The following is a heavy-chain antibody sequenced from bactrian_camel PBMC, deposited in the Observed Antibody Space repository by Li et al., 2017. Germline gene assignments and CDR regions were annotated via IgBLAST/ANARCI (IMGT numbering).Heavy chain of an antibody. CDR2: ISSAADTT. D-gene: IGHD6*01. Sequence: QLVESGGGLVKPGGSLTLSCAASGFTFSTSDMTWVRQTPGKGLEWVSSISSAADTTYYSDSVKGRFTISRDNAKNTLTLQLNSLKTEDTAMYFCATYGSWYEFGNNYWGQG. CDR1: GFTFSTSD. V-gene: IGHV3S40*01. CDR3: ATYGSWYEFGNNY. J-gene: IGHJ4*01.